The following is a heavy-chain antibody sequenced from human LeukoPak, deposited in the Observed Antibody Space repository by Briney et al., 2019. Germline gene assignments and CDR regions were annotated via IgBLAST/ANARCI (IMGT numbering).Heavy chain of an antibody. D-gene: IGHD3-3*01. CDR3: ARGRATYDFWSGQKIDY. CDR2: INHSGST. CDR1: GGSFSGYY. V-gene: IGHV4-34*01. Sequence: PSETLSLTCAVYGGSFSGYYWSWIRQPPGKGLGWIGEINHSGSTNYNPSLKSRVTISVDTSKNQFSLKLSSVTAADTAVYYCARGRATYDFWSGQKIDYWGQGTLVTVSS. J-gene: IGHJ4*02.